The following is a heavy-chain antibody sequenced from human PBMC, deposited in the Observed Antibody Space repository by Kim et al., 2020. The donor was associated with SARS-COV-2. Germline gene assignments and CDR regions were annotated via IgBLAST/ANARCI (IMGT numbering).Heavy chain of an antibody. Sequence: GGSLRLSCAASGFTFDDYAMHWVRQAPGQGLAWVSLLSGDGGSTYYADSVKGRFSISRDNSKNSLYMQMNRLRTEDTALYYWGKDRFKGGYDYVWGSYRDVYYGMDVWGQGTTFTVSS. D-gene: IGHD3-16*02. J-gene: IGHJ6*02. CDR3: GKDRFKGGYDYVWGSYRDVYYGMDV. V-gene: IGHV3-43*02. CDR2: LSGDGGST. CDR1: GFTFDDYA.